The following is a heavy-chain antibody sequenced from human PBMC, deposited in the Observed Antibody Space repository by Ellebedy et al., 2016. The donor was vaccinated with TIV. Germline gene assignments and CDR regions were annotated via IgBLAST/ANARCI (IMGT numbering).Heavy chain of an antibody. CDR2: IRGSASVT. D-gene: IGHD3-16*01. Sequence: GESLKISCAVSGFTFSSYEMNWVRQAPGKGLEWVSYIRGSASVTAYADSVKGRFTISRDNARTSLYLQMNSLRVDDTAMYYCARSYGARTSGPWGHGTLVTVSS. J-gene: IGHJ5*02. CDR3: ARSYGARTSGP. CDR1: GFTFSSYE. V-gene: IGHV3-48*03.